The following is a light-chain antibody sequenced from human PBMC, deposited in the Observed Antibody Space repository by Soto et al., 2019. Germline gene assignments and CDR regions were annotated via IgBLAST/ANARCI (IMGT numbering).Light chain of an antibody. Sequence: DIQMTQSPSTLSGSVGDRVTITCRASQAISGWLAWYQQKPGKAPKLLVYKSSTLKSGVPSRFSGSGSGTEFTLTISSLQPDDFATYYCQQYNSYSEAFGQGTKVELK. V-gene: IGKV1-5*03. CDR2: KSS. CDR3: QQYNSYSEA. CDR1: QAISGW. J-gene: IGKJ1*01.